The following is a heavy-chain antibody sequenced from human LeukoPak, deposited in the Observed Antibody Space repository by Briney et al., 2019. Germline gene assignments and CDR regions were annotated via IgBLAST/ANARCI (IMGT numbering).Heavy chain of an antibody. D-gene: IGHD2-8*01. V-gene: IGHV3-48*03. Sequence: PGGPLRLSCAASEFIFSSYEMNWVRQAPGKGLEWVSYINSDGKTVYYADSGKGRFTVSRDNAKKSLYLQMNSLRAEDTAVYYCARDARPVDAIPTFDYWGQGTLVAVSS. CDR2: INSDGKTV. CDR3: ARDARPVDAIPTFDY. CDR1: EFIFSSYE. J-gene: IGHJ4*02.